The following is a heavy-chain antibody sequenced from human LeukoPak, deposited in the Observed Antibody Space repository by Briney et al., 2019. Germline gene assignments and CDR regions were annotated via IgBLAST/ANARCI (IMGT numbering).Heavy chain of an antibody. CDR3: AKGSSSAYSPFDY. J-gene: IGHJ4*02. V-gene: IGHV3-48*01. CDR1: GFTFSNYN. CDR2: ISTSGRAI. D-gene: IGHD1-26*01. Sequence: PGGSLRLSCAASGFTFSNYNMNWVRQAPGKGLEWVSYISTSGRAIFYADSVKDRFTISRDNSKNTLYLQMNSLRAEDTAVYYCAKGSSSAYSPFDYWGQGTLVTVSS.